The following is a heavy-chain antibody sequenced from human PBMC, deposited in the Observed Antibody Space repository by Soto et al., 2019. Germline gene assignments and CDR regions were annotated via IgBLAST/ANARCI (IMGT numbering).Heavy chain of an antibody. CDR1: GFTFSSYG. CDR3: ARDPGSSWYYWAY. V-gene: IGHV3-33*01. J-gene: IGHJ4*02. D-gene: IGHD6-13*01. Sequence: PGGSLRLSCAASGFTFSSYGMYWVRQAPGKGLEWVAVIWYDGSNKYYADSVKGRFTISRDNSKNTLYLQMNSLRADDTAVYYCARDPGSSWYYWAYWGQGTLVTVSS. CDR2: IWYDGSNK.